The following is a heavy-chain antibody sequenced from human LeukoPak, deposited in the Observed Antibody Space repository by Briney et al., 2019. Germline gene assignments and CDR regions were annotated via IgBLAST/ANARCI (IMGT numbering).Heavy chain of an antibody. CDR2: ISYDGSNK. Sequence: GGSLRLSCAASGFTFSSYGMHWVRQAPGKGLEWVAVISYDGSNKYYAGSVKGRFTISRDNSRNTLYLQMNSLRAEDTAVYYCAKENFYDSSGYYNFDYWGQGTLVTVSS. J-gene: IGHJ4*02. V-gene: IGHV3-30*19. CDR3: AKENFYDSSGYYNFDY. D-gene: IGHD3-22*01. CDR1: GFTFSSYG.